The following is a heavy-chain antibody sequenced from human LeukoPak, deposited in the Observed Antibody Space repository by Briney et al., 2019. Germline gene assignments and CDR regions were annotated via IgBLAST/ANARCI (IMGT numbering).Heavy chain of an antibody. D-gene: IGHD2-8*01. CDR1: GFTFSSYQ. CDR3: TRRRGGCTNGVCLYDAFDI. J-gene: IGHJ3*02. V-gene: IGHV3-48*03. Sequence: GSLRLSCAASGFTFSSYQMTWVRQAPGKGLQWVSYITSTGTTIHYADSVKGRFTISRDNANNSLFLQMNSLKTEDTAVYYCTRRRGGCTNGVCLYDAFDIWGQGTMVTVSS. CDR2: ITSTGTTI.